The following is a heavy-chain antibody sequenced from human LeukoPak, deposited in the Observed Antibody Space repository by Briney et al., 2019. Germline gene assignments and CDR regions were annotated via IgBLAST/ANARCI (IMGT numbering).Heavy chain of an antibody. CDR3: AKDGDDWIEH. D-gene: IGHD2-21*01. CDR2: IANDGKTT. Sequence: GGSLRLSCAASGFTFSSFGMHWVRQAPGKGLEWVAVIANDGKTTYYADSVKGRFTISRDNFKNTLSLQMNSLRAEDTAMYYCAKDGDDWIEHWGQGALVTVSS. J-gene: IGHJ4*02. CDR1: GFTFSSFG. V-gene: IGHV3-30*18.